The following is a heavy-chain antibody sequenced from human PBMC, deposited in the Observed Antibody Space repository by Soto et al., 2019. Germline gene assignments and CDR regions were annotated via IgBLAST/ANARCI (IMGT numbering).Heavy chain of an antibody. D-gene: IGHD3-10*01. V-gene: IGHV1-46*01. CDR1: GYTFTKDY. CDR3: ARGSSSGSGGYGVLNV. CDR2: INPGNARP. J-gene: IGHJ3*01. Sequence: QVKLAQSGAEVKKPAASLKVSCPASGYTFTKDYMHWVRNAPGQGLEWMGVINPGNARPRYAQKYNGRVSVTSDTPTSTFCMEMTRLTADDTAVCYCARGSSSGSGGYGVLNVWGQGTMVTVSS.